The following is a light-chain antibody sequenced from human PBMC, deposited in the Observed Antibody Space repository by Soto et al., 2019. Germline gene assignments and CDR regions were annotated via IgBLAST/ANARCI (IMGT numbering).Light chain of an antibody. V-gene: IGKV3-20*01. CDR1: QSVSSNY. Sequence: DIVLTQSPGTLSLSPGDRATLSCRASQSVSSNYLAWYQQKPGQAPRLLIYGASTRATGVPDRFSGSGSGTDVTLTISRLEPEDFEGYHCQQYGSLSWTFGQGAKGEIK. CDR2: GAS. J-gene: IGKJ1*01. CDR3: QQYGSLSWT.